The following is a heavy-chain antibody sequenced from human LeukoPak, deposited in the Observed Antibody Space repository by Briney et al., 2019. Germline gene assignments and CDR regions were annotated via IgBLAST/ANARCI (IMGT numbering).Heavy chain of an antibody. CDR2: IDTVGNT. J-gene: IGHJ6*04. CDR3: IRKRPGEHQYGRHV. CDR1: GFTFSTYD. Sequence: GGSLRLSCAASGFTFSTYDMHWVRHATGKGLEWVSAIDTVGNTYYAGSVKGRFTISRENAWNSLYLQMDSLRDGDTAVYYCIRKRPGEHQYGRHVGAKGPTFPVSS. D-gene: IGHD3-16*01. V-gene: IGHV3-13*01.